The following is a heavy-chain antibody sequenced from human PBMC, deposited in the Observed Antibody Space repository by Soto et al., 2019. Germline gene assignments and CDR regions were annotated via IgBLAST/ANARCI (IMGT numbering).Heavy chain of an antibody. CDR2: IKQDGSEK. Sequence: GGSLRLSSAASGFTFSSYWMSWVRQAPGKGLEWVANIKQDGSEKYYVDSVKGRFTISRDNAKNSLYLQMNSLRAEDTAVYYCAGSDYDFWSGYPGAPLFDPWGQGTLVTVSS. J-gene: IGHJ5*02. CDR3: AGSDYDFWSGYPGAPLFDP. D-gene: IGHD3-3*01. V-gene: IGHV3-7*01. CDR1: GFTFSSYW.